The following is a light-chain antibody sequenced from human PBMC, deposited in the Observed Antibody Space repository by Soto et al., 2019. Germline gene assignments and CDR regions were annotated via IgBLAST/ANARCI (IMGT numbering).Light chain of an antibody. J-gene: IGKJ1*01. CDR3: QQYNSYWT. V-gene: IGKV1-5*03. Sequence: DIQMTQSPSTLSASVGDRVTITCRASQSISIWLAWYQQKPGKAPKLLIYKASTLESGVPSGFSGSGSGTEFTLTISSLQPDDFATYYCQQYNSYWTFGQGTKVEIK. CDR1: QSISIW. CDR2: KAS.